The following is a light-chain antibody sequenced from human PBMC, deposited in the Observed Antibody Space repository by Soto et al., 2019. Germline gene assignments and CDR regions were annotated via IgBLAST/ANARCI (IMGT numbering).Light chain of an antibody. CDR1: QNIIKS. CDR2: TAS. CDR3: QQSFIKPWT. Sequence: DIQMTQSPSSLSASVGDKITITCRANQNIIKSLNWYQQKPGKAPKLLINTASSLQSEVTSRFSGSGSGTDFTLTISSLQPEDFATYFCQQSFIKPWTCGQGTKVDI. V-gene: IGKV1-39*01. J-gene: IGKJ1*01.